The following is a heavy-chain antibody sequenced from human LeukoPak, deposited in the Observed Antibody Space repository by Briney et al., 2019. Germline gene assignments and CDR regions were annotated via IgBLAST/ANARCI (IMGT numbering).Heavy chain of an antibody. Sequence: SQTLSLTCTVSGGSISSGSYYWSWIRQPAGKGLEWIGRIYTSGSTNYNPSLKSRVTISVDTSKNQFSLKLSSVTAADTAVYYCARGRYYGSGSYYNDYWGQGTLVTVSS. D-gene: IGHD3-10*01. CDR2: IYTSGST. CDR3: ARGRYYGSGSYYNDY. V-gene: IGHV4-61*02. J-gene: IGHJ4*02. CDR1: GGSISSGSYY.